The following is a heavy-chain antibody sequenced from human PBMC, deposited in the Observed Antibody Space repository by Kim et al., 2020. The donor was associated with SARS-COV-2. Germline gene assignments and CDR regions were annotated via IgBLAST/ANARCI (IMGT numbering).Heavy chain of an antibody. D-gene: IGHD3-10*01. CDR2: IFYGGST. CDR3: ASSFGDYRDAFEF. Sequence: SETLSLTCTVSGDSITSQYCTWVRQPPGGGLEWIGYIFYGGSTNYSPSLKSRVTISRDTSKNQFSLRLSSVTAADTAVYYCASSFGDYRDAFEFWVQGTLVSVST. J-gene: IGHJ3*01. V-gene: IGHV4-59*08. CDR1: GDSITSQY.